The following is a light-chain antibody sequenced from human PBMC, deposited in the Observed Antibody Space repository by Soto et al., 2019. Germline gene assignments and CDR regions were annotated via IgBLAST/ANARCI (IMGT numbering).Light chain of an antibody. CDR1: QSVSRN. CDR3: QQSNYWPWT. Sequence: EIVMTQSPATLSVSPGERATLSCRASQSVSRNLAWYQQRPGQAPRLLIYGASTRATGIPARFSGSGSGTEFTLTINSLQSEDFAVYYCQQSNYWPWTFGQATKVDIK. CDR2: GAS. J-gene: IGKJ1*01. V-gene: IGKV3-15*01.